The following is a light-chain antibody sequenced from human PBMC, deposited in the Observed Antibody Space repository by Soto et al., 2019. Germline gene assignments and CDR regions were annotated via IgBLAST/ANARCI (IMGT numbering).Light chain of an antibody. Sequence: EIVLTQSPGTLSLSPGERAALSCRASQSISRSYLAWYQQKRGQAPRLLIYGTSNSATGIPDRFSGSGSGTDFTLTISRLEPEDFAVYFCQQYGNSPYTFGQGTKVEI. V-gene: IGKV3-20*01. CDR2: GTS. J-gene: IGKJ2*01. CDR3: QQYGNSPYT. CDR1: QSISRSY.